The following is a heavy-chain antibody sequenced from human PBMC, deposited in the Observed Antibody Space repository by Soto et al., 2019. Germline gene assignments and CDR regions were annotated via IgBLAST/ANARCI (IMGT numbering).Heavy chain of an antibody. Sequence: ASVKVSCKASGYTFTSYDINWVRQATGQGLKWMGWMNPNSGNTGYAQKFQGRVTMTRDTSMSTAYMELSSLRSDDTAVYYCARDNRWRAVAYDAFDIWGQGTMVTVSS. CDR3: ARDNRWRAVAYDAFDI. D-gene: IGHD6-19*01. CDR1: GYTFTSYD. J-gene: IGHJ3*02. CDR2: MNPNSGNT. V-gene: IGHV1-8*01.